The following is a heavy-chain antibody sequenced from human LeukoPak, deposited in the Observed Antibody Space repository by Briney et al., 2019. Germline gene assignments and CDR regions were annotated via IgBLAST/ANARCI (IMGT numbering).Heavy chain of an antibody. CDR1: GGSFSGYY. V-gene: IGHV4-34*01. Sequence: SGALSLTCAVHGGSFSGYYWSWIRQPPGKGLEWIGEINHSGSTNYNPSLKSRVTISVDTSKNQFSLKLSSVTAADTAVYYCARGLPGTPSRFGELLNWFDPWGQGTLVTVSS. D-gene: IGHD3-10*01. CDR2: INHSGST. J-gene: IGHJ5*02. CDR3: ARGLPGTPSRFGELLNWFDP.